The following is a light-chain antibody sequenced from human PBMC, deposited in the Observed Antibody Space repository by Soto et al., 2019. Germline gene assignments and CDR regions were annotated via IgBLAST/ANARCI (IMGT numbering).Light chain of an antibody. V-gene: IGLV1-40*01. CDR3: QSFDSTLSGYV. CDR2: ANT. J-gene: IGLJ1*01. CDR1: RSNIEAGYD. Sequence: QPVLTQPPSVSGAPRQRVTISCTGSRSNIEAGYDVHWYQRLPGTAPKLLIYANTNRPSGVPDRFSASKSGTSASLVITGLQAEDEADYYCQSFDSTLSGYVFGTGTKLTVL.